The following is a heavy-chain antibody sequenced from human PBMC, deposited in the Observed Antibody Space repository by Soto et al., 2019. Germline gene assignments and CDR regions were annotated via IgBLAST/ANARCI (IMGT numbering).Heavy chain of an antibody. J-gene: IGHJ4*02. V-gene: IGHV4-34*01. D-gene: IGHD3-3*01. CDR3: ARGPFGVGIPDY. Sequence: SETLSLTCAVYGGSFSGYYWSWIRQPPGKGLEWIGEINHSGSTNYNPSLKSRVTISVDTSKNQFSLKLSSVTAADTAVYYCARGPFGVGIPDYWGQGTLVTVSS. CDR1: GGSFSGYY. CDR2: INHSGST.